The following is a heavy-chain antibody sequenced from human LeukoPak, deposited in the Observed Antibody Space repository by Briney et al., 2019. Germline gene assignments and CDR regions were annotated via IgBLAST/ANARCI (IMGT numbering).Heavy chain of an antibody. CDR2: INPSGGST. J-gene: IGHJ3*02. CDR3: ARELYFWVRVGATEVDAFDI. CDR1: GYTFTSYY. Sequence: ASVKVSCKASGYTFTSYYMHWVRQAPGQGPEWMGIINPSGGSTSYAQKFQGRVTMTRDTSTSTVYKELSSLRSEDTAVYYCARELYFWVRVGATEVDAFDIWGQGTMVTVSS. V-gene: IGHV1-46*01. D-gene: IGHD1-26*01.